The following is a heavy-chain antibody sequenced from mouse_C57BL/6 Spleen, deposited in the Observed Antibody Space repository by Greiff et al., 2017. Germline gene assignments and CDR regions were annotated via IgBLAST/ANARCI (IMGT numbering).Heavy chain of an antibody. CDR2: IYPRDGST. J-gene: IGHJ2*01. CDR3: ARKCYYYGSSYYYFDY. V-gene: IGHV1-78*01. CDR1: GYTFTDHT. D-gene: IGHD1-1*01. Sequence: QVQLKQSDAELVKPGASVKISCKVSGYTFTDHTIHWMKQRPEQGLEWIGYIYPRDGSTKYNEKFKGKATLTADKSSSTAYMQLNSLTSEDSAVYFCARKCYYYGSSYYYFDYWGQGTTLTVSS.